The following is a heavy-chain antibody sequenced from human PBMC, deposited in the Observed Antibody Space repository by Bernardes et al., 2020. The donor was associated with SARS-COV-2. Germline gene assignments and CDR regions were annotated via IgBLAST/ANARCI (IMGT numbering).Heavy chain of an antibody. CDR1: GGSISSSRYY. CDR3: ARQMDIVVVPAAPWDYYYGMDV. V-gene: IGHV4-39*01. Sequence: SETLSLTCTVSGGSISSSRYYWGWILQPPGKGLEWIGSIYYSGSTYYNPSLKSRVTISVDTSKNQFSLKLSSVTAADTAVYYCARQMDIVVVPAAPWDYYYGMDVWGQGTTVTVSS. J-gene: IGHJ6*02. D-gene: IGHD2-2*03. CDR2: IYYSGST.